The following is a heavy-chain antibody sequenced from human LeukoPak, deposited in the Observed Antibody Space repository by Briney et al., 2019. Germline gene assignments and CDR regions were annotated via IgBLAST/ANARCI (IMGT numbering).Heavy chain of an antibody. CDR1: GYTFTGYY. Sequence: GASVKVSCKASGYTFTGYYMHWVRQAPGQGLEWMGWINPNSGGTNYAQKFQGRVTMTRDTSISTAYMELDRLRSDDTAVYYCARSGYYELYYYMDVWGKGTTVTVSS. V-gene: IGHV1-2*02. D-gene: IGHD3-3*01. J-gene: IGHJ6*03. CDR3: ARSGYYELYYYMDV. CDR2: INPNSGGT.